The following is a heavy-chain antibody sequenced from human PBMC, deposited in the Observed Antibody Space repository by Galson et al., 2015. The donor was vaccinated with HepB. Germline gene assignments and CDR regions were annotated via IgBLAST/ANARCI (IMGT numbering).Heavy chain of an antibody. V-gene: IGHV1-3*01. CDR1: GYTFTSYA. D-gene: IGHD5-18*01. J-gene: IGHJ4*02. CDR3: ARTSGGWIQLWPHYFDY. Sequence: SVKVSCKASGYTFTSYAMHWVRQAPGQRLEWMGWINASNGNTKYSQKFQGRVTITRDTSASTAYMELSSLRSEDTAVYYCARTSGGWIQLWPHYFDYWGQGTLVTVSS. CDR2: INASNGNT.